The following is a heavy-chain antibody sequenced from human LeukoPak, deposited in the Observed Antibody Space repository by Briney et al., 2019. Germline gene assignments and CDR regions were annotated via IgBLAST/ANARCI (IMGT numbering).Heavy chain of an antibody. CDR3: ARLQQLVGSPIDY. D-gene: IGHD6-13*01. CDR1: GGSITYYY. CDR2: VHYSGST. Sequence: SETLSLTCTVSGGSITYYYWSWIRQPPGKGLEWIGYVHYSGSTNYNPSLKSRVTISVDTSKNQFSLKLTSVTAADTAVYYCARLQQLVGSPIDYWGQGTLVTVSS. J-gene: IGHJ4*02. V-gene: IGHV4-59*08.